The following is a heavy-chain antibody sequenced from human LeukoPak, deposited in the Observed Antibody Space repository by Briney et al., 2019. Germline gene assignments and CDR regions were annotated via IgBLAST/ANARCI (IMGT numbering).Heavy chain of an antibody. CDR3: TQIEWERWRG. J-gene: IGHJ4*02. D-gene: IGHD1-26*01. CDR2: IKQDGSET. CDR1: GFTFSDYW. V-gene: IGHV3-7*01. Sequence: GGSLRLSCAASGFTFSDYWMNWVRQAPGKGLEWVANIKQDGSETHYVDSVEGRFTISRDNTKESLYLQMNSLRAEDTAVYYCTQIEWERWRGWGQGTLVTVSS.